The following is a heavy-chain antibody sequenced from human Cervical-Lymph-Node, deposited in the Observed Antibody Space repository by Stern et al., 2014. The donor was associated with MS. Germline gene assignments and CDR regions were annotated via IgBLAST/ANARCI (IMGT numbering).Heavy chain of an antibody. D-gene: IGHD5-12*01. J-gene: IGHJ6*02. CDR2: IYYSGSF. V-gene: IGHV4-61*01. CDR3: ARAPMYSGYSYNYGLDV. Sequence: QVQLQESGPRLVKPSETLSLTCTVSGGSLSSGTYYWSWIRQPPGKGLEGIGYIYYSGSFKYNASLKNRVTMSVDTSKNQFSLKMSSVTAADTAVYYCARAPMYSGYSYNYGLDVWGQGTTVTVSS. CDR1: GGSLSSGTYY.